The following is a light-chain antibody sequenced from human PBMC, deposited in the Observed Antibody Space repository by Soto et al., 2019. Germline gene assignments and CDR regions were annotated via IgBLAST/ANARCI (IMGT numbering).Light chain of an antibody. V-gene: IGKV3-20*01. CDR2: GAS. Sequence: ETVLTQSPGTLSLSPGERATLSCRASQSVSSSYLAWYLQKPGQAPRLLIYGASRRATGIPDRFSGSGSGTDFTLTISRLEPEDFAVYYCQQYGSSPWTFGQGTKVEIK. J-gene: IGKJ1*01. CDR3: QQYGSSPWT. CDR1: QSVSSSY.